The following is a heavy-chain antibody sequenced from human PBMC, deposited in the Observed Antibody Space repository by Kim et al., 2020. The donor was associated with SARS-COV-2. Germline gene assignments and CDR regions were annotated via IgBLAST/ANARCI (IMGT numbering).Heavy chain of an antibody. CDR3: AKGGLIAVAGGWGYYFDY. J-gene: IGHJ4*02. V-gene: IGHV3-9*01. CDR1: GFTFDDYA. CDR2: ISWNSGSI. Sequence: GGSLRLSCAASGFTFDDYAMHWVRQAPGKGLEWVSGISWNSGSIGYADSVKGRFTISRDNAKNSLYLQMNSLRAEDTALYYCAKGGLIAVAGGWGYYFDYWGQGTLVTVSS. D-gene: IGHD6-19*01.